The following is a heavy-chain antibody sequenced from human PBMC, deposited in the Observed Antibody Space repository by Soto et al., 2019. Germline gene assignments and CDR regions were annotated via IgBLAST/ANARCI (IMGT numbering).Heavy chain of an antibody. V-gene: IGHV1-69*13. Sequence: GPSVKVSCKASGGTFSSYAISWVRQAPGQGLEWMGGIIPIFGTANYAQKFQGRVTITADESTSTAYMELSSLRSEDTAVYYCANSIYGMATIFDYWGQGTLVTVSS. J-gene: IGHJ4*02. CDR3: ANSIYGMATIFDY. CDR1: GGTFSSYA. CDR2: IIPIFGTA. D-gene: IGHD5-12*01.